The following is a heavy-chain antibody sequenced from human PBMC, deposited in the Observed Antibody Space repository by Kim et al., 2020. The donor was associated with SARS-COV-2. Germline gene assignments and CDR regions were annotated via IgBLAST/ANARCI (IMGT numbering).Heavy chain of an antibody. CDR3: AKEGRGTDWSYYYGMDV. Sequence: GGSLRLSCAASGFTFSSYGMHWVRQAPGKGLEWVAVISYDGSNKYYADSVKGRFTISRDNSKNTLYLQMNSLRAEDTAVYYCAKEGRGTDWSYYYGMDVWGQGTTVTVSS. CDR2: ISYDGSNK. D-gene: IGHD2-21*01. V-gene: IGHV3-30*18. CDR1: GFTFSSYG. J-gene: IGHJ6*02.